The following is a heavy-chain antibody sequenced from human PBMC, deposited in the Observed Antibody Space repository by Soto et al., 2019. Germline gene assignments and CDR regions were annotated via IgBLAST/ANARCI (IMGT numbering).Heavy chain of an antibody. V-gene: IGHV1-18*01. CDR3: ARGRYGDY. CDR2: ISAQNGNT. J-gene: IGHJ4*02. Sequence: QVHLVQSGAEVKKPGASVKVSCKASGYTFTSYGITWVRQAPGQGLERMGWISAQNGNTDYAQKLQGRVIVTRDTSTSTAYMQLRSLRSDDTAVYYCARGRYGDYWGQGALVTVSS. CDR1: GYTFTSYG. D-gene: IGHD1-1*01.